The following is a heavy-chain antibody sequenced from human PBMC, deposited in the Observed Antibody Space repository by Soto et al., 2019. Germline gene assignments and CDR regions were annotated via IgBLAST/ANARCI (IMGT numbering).Heavy chain of an antibody. CDR3: ARVAHEDIVVVPAARDYYYYGMDV. V-gene: IGHV4-34*01. D-gene: IGHD2-2*01. J-gene: IGHJ6*02. CDR1: GGSFSGYY. Sequence: QVQLQQWGAGLLKPSETLSLTCAVYGGSFSGYYWSWIRQPPGKGLEWIGEINHSGSTNYNPSLKSRVTISVDTSKNQFSLKLSSVTAADTAVYYCARVAHEDIVVVPAARDYYYYGMDVWGQGTTVTVSS. CDR2: INHSGST.